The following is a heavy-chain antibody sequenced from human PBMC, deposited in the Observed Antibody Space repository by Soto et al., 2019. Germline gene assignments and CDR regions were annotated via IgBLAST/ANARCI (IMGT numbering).Heavy chain of an antibody. CDR1: GFTFSNYD. J-gene: IGHJ4*02. V-gene: IGHV3-48*01. D-gene: IGHD3-3*01. CDR2: ISGSSSTI. CDR3: TRRFGY. Sequence: GGSLRLSCVGSGFTFSNYDMNWVRQAPGKGLEWVSYISGSSSTIYYADSVKGRLTISRANAKNSLYLQMNSLRAEDTGVYYYTRRFGYWGQGTLVTV.